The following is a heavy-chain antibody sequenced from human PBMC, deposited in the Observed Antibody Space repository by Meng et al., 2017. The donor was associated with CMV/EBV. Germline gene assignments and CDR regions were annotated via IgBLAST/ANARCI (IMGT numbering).Heavy chain of an antibody. CDR1: GVSISSAH. V-gene: IGHV4-4*07. D-gene: IGHD5-18*01. CDR2: IYTSGST. J-gene: IGHJ4*02. Sequence: QGELQATGPGLVQAAKPLPPVSTVSGVSISSAHGTWMRQPGGKGLAWLGRIYTSGSTNYNPSLKSRVTMSVDTSKNQFSLKLSSVTAADTAVYYCARHGDTAMVVGIDYWGQGTLVTVSS. CDR3: ARHGDTAMVVGIDY.